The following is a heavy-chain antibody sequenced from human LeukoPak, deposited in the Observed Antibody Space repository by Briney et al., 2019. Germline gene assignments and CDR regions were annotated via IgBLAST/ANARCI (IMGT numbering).Heavy chain of an antibody. J-gene: IGHJ3*02. CDR3: ARRKSDGAFDI. CDR1: GFTFSSYA. Sequence: GGSLRLSCAASGFTFSSYAVHWVRQAPGKGLEWVALISYDGTNTYYADSMKGRFTISRDNSKNTLYLQMNSLRAEDTAVYYCARRKSDGAFDIWGQGTMVLVSS. D-gene: IGHD2-21*01. CDR2: ISYDGTNT. V-gene: IGHV3-30-3*01.